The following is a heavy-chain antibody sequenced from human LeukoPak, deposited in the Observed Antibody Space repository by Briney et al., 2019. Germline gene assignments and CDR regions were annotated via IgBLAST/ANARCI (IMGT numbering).Heavy chain of an antibody. Sequence: SETLSLTCTVSGGSFSSYYWNWVRQPPGKGLEWIGFIYYGGSTDYNPSLKSRVTISVDTSKNQFSLKLSSVTAADTAVYYCARRNYDSSYYFDYWGQGTLVTVSS. V-gene: IGHV4-59*08. J-gene: IGHJ4*02. CDR1: GGSFSSYY. D-gene: IGHD3-22*01. CDR3: ARRNYDSSYYFDY. CDR2: IYYGGST.